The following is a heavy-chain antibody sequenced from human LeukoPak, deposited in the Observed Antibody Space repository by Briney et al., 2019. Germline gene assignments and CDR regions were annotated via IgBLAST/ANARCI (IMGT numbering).Heavy chain of an antibody. CDR1: GYSISSGYY. Sequence: PSETLSLTCTVSGYSISSGYYWGWIRQPPGKGLEWIGSIYHSGSTNYNPSLKSRVTISVDTSKNQFSLKLSSVTAADTAVYYCARRGSYYYRFDPWGQGTLVTVSS. J-gene: IGHJ5*02. D-gene: IGHD1-26*01. V-gene: IGHV4-38-2*02. CDR3: ARRGSYYYRFDP. CDR2: IYHSGST.